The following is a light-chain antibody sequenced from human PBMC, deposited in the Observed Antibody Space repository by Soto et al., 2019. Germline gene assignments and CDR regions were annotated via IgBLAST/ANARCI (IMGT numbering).Light chain of an antibody. CDR1: QSLSRN. CDR2: VAS. J-gene: IGKJ2*01. V-gene: IGKV3D-15*01. Sequence: EMVMTQSPATLSVSPGERATFSCRASQSLSRNLAGSQPQPGQAPRLLIYVASTRATGIPARFSGSGSGTAFTLTISSLQSEDFAVYYCQQYDNWPHTFGQGTKLEIK. CDR3: QQYDNWPHT.